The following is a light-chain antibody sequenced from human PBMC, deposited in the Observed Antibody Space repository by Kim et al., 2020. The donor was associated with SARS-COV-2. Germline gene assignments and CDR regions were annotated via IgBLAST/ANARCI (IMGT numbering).Light chain of an antibody. V-gene: IGLV3-1*01. J-gene: IGLJ2*01. CDR2: QDS. CDR3: QAWDSSTRV. Sequence: VSPGQTASINCSGDKLGDKYACWYQQKPGQSPVLVIYQDSKRPSGIPERFSGSNSGKTATLTISGTQAMDEADYYCQAWDSSTRVFGGGTQLTVL. CDR1: KLGDKY.